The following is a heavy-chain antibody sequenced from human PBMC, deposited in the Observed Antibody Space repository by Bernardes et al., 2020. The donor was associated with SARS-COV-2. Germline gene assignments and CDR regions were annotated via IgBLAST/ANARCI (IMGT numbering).Heavy chain of an antibody. D-gene: IGHD1-26*01. CDR2: ISGSGGST. CDR3: AKDRWELSPSSMDV. V-gene: IGHV3-23*01. Sequence: GSLRLSCAASGFTFSSYVMNWVRQAPGKGLEWVSGISGSGGSTYYADSVKGRFTISRDNSKNTLYLQMNSLRAEDTAGYFCAKDRWELSPSSMDVWGQGTTVTVSS. J-gene: IGHJ6*02. CDR1: GFTFSSYV.